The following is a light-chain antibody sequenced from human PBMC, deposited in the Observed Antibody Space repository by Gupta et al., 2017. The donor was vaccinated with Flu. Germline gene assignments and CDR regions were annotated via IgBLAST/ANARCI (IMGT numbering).Light chain of an antibody. J-gene: IGKJ4*01. CDR1: ESLSSN. V-gene: IGKV3-15*01. Sequence: GDRPTLSCRASESLSSNVAWYQKKPGQAPRLRIYDTSTKATGIPARFSGSGSGTEFTLTISSLQSEDVAVYFCQRYNNWPSTFGGGTKVEIK. CDR2: DTS. CDR3: QRYNNWPST.